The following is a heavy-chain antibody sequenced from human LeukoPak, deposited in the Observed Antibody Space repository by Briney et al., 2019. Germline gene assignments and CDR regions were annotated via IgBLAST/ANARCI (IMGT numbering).Heavy chain of an antibody. D-gene: IGHD6-19*01. V-gene: IGHV3-30*02. CDR2: IRYDGSDT. CDR3: AKDRQWLLAY. J-gene: IGHJ4*02. CDR1: GFSFRSYG. Sequence: GGSLRLSCAASGFSFRSYGMHWVRQAPGKGLEWVASIRYDGSDTYYADSVKGRFTISRDNSKNTLYLQMNSLRAEDTAVYYCAKDRQWLLAYWGQGTLVTVSS.